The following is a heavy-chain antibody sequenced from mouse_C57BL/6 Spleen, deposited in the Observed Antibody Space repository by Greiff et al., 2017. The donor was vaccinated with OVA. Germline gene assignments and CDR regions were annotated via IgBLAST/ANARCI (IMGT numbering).Heavy chain of an antibody. CDR1: GYTFTSYW. Sequence: VQLQQPGAELVKPGASVKMSCKASGYTFTSYWITWVKQRPGQGLEWIGDIYPGSGSTNYNEKFKSKATLTVDTSSSTAYMQLSSLTSEDSAVYYCARSPYYYGSRDYWGQGTTLTVSS. D-gene: IGHD1-1*01. J-gene: IGHJ2*01. CDR3: ARSPYYYGSRDY. V-gene: IGHV1-55*01. CDR2: IYPGSGST.